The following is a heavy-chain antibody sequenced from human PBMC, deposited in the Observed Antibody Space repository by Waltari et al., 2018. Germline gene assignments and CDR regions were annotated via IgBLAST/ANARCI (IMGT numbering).Heavy chain of an antibody. CDR2: ISWDGGST. Sequence: QLVESGGVVVQPGGSLRLSCAASGFTFDDYAMHWVRQAPGKGLEWVSLISWDGGSTYYADSVKGRFTISRDNSKNSLYLQMNSLRAEDTALYYCARVATILDYYYYGMDVWGQGTTVTVSS. D-gene: IGHD5-12*01. V-gene: IGHV3-43D*04. CDR1: GFTFDDYA. CDR3: ARVATILDYYYYGMDV. J-gene: IGHJ6*02.